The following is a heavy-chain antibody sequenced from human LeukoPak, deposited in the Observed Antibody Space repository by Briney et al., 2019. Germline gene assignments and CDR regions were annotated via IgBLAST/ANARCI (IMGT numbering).Heavy chain of an antibody. V-gene: IGHV1-18*01. CDR2: ISAYNGNT. CDR3: ARVAYYYGSGSYSRDSYAEYFQH. J-gene: IGHJ1*01. Sequence: ASVKVSCKASGYTFTSYGISWVRHAPGQGLEWMGWISAYNGNTNYAQKLQGRVTMTTDTSTSTAYMVLRSLRSEDTAVYYCARVAYYYGSGSYSRDSYAEYFQHWGQGTLVTVSS. D-gene: IGHD3-10*01. CDR1: GYTFTSYG.